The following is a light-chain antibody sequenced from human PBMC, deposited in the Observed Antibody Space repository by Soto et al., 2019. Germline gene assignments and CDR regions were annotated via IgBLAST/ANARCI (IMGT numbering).Light chain of an antibody. Sequence: DIQMTQSPSSLSASVGDRVTISCRASQSIRNYVSWYQQKPGTAPKHLIRAASNLQSGVPSRSSGRGSGTDFTLTISSLQIEDFVTYFCQQTDSIPLTFGQGTNVEI. J-gene: IGKJ1*01. CDR2: AAS. CDR3: QQTDSIPLT. V-gene: IGKV1-39*01. CDR1: QSIRNY.